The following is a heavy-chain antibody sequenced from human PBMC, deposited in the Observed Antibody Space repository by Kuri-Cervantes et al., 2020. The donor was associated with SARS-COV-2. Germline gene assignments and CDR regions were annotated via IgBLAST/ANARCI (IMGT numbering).Heavy chain of an antibody. D-gene: IGHD3-3*01. CDR3: ARGEHYAFWSGYYY. CDR2: IYYSGNT. V-gene: IGHV4-59*02. Sequence: SETLSLTCTVSGGSVINYYWSWIRQPPGKGLEWIGFIYYSGNTNYNPSLKSRVTISVDTSKNQFSLKVSSVTAADTAVYYCARGEHYAFWSGYYYWGQGTLVTVSS. J-gene: IGHJ4*02. CDR1: GGSVINYY.